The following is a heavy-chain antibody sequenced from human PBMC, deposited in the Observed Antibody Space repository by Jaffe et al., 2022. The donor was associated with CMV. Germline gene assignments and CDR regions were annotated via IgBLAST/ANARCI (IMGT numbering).Heavy chain of an antibody. CDR1: GFTFSSYV. V-gene: IGHV3-23*01. Sequence: EVQLLESGGDLVQPGGSLRLSCAASGFTFSSYVMSWVRQAPGKGLEWVSVISGNGVSTYYADSAKGRFTISRDNSKNTLYLQMNSLRAEDTALYYCVKDKATSMSASGSFDYWGQGALVTVSS. J-gene: IGHJ4*02. D-gene: IGHD3-10*01. CDR3: VKDKATSMSASGSFDY. CDR2: ISGNGVST.